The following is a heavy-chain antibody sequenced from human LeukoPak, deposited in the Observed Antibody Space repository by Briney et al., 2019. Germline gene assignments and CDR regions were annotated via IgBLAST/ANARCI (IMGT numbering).Heavy chain of an antibody. V-gene: IGHV2-70*01. CDR1: GFSLSTSGMC. Sequence: SGPTLVKATQTLTLTCTFSGFSLSTSGMCVSWIRQPPGKALEWLALIDWDDDKYFSTSLKTRLTISKDTSKNQVVLTMTNMDPVDTATYYCARVSGLSKAVDYWGQGTLVAVSS. D-gene: IGHD5/OR15-5a*01. CDR2: IDWDDDK. J-gene: IGHJ4*02. CDR3: ARVSGLSKAVDY.